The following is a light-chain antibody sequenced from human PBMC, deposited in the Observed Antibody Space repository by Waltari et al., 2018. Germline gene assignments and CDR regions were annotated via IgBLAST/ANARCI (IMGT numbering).Light chain of an antibody. CDR3: SSYSTSITPYV. CDR1: SSDVGGYNH. Sequence: QSALTQPASVSGSPGQSITISCTGTSSDVGGYNHVSWYQQHPDKAPKLIIYNVSSRPPGVSNRFFGSKSGNTAALTISGLQAEDDAVYFCSSYSTSITPYVFGTGTKLTVL. CDR2: NVS. V-gene: IGLV2-14*03. J-gene: IGLJ1*01.